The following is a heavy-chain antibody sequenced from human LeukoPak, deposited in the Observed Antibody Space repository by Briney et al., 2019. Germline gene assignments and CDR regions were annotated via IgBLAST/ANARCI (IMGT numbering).Heavy chain of an antibody. CDR3: ARGLKQWLVDY. CDR1: GYTFTSYD. V-gene: IGHV1-8*01. D-gene: IGHD6-19*01. CDR2: MNPNSGNT. J-gene: IGHJ4*02. Sequence: GASVKVSCKASGYTFTSYDINWVRQAPGQGLEWMGWMNPNSGNTGYAQKSQGRVTMTRNTSISTAYMELSSLRSEDTAVYYCARGLKQWLVDYWGQGTLVTVSS.